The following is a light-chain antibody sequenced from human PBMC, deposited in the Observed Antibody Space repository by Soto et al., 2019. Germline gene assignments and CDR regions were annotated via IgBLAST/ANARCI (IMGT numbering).Light chain of an antibody. V-gene: IGKV1-39*01. J-gene: IGKJ5*01. CDR1: QSISSY. CDR3: QQSYSTPRIT. Sequence: DIQINKSPSSLSASVGYRVTITCRASQSISSYLNWYQQKPGKAPKLLIYAASSLQSGVPSRFSGSGSGTDFTLTISSLQPEDFATYYCQQSYSTPRITFGQGTRLEIK. CDR2: AAS.